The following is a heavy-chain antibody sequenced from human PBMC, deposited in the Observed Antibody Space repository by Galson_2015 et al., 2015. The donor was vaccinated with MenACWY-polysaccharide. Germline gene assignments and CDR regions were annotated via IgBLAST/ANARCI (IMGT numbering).Heavy chain of an antibody. J-gene: IGHJ4*02. CDR2: MKQPGSEV. V-gene: IGHV3-7*01. D-gene: IGHD6-19*01. Sequence: SLRLSCAASGFTFSRYWMTWVRQAPGKGLEWVANMKQPGSEVYFVDSVRGRFTISRDNAKNSVYLQISSLRAEDTAIYYCAGGSGWLIEYWGQGTLVTVSS. CDR3: AGGSGWLIEY. CDR1: GFTFSRYW.